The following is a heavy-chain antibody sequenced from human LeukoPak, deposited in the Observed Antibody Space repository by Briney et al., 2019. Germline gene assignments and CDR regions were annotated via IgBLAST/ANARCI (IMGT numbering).Heavy chain of an antibody. CDR3: VRDPVRSGWSQLDF. CDR1: GGTFSSYA. J-gene: IGHJ4*02. CDR2: IIPMFGTA. V-gene: IGHV1-69*05. D-gene: IGHD6-19*01. Sequence: SVKVSCKASGGTFSSYAISWVRQAPGQGLEWMGGIIPMFGTANYAQKFQGRVTITTDESTSTAYMELSSLRAEDTATYYCVRDPVRSGWSQLDFWGQGSLVSVSS.